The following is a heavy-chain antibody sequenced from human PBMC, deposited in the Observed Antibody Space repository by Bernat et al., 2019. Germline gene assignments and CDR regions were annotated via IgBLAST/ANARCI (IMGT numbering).Heavy chain of an antibody. D-gene: IGHD3-10*01. CDR1: GYTFTDNY. Sequence: QVRLVQSGAEVKKPGASVRVSCRASGYTFTDNYLHWVRQAPGQGLEWMGGIIPIFGTANYAQKFQGRVTITADESTSTAYMELSSLRSEDTAVYYCARWYYGSGSYSPYNWFDPWGQGTLVTVSS. CDR2: IIPIFGTA. V-gene: IGHV1-69*01. CDR3: ARWYYGSGSYSPYNWFDP. J-gene: IGHJ5*02.